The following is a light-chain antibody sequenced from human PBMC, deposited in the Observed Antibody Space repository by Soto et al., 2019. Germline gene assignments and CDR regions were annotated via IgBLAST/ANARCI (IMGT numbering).Light chain of an antibody. J-gene: IGKJ3*01. CDR2: KAS. CDR1: QNIDSA. CDR3: QQYGTSFFT. Sequence: DIQMTQSPATLSASVGDRVTITCRASQNIDSALAWYQKKPGKGPKPLIYKASTLASGVPSRFSGSGSGTQFTLTISSLQPDDVASYYCQQYGTSFFTFGPGTTVDLK. V-gene: IGKV1-5*03.